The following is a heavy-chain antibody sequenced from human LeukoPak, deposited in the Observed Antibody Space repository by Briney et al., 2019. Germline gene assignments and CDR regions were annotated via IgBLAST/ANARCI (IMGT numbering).Heavy chain of an antibody. CDR1: GFVFSSYE. J-gene: IGHJ6*04. Sequence: PGGSLRLSCAASGFVFSSYEMHWVRQAPGKGLEWVSYISTSDSTIYYADSVKGRFTISRDNAKNSLYLQMNSLRAEDTAVYYCAELGITMIGGVWGKGTTVTISS. V-gene: IGHV3-48*03. CDR3: AELGITMIGGV. D-gene: IGHD3-10*02. CDR2: ISTSDSTI.